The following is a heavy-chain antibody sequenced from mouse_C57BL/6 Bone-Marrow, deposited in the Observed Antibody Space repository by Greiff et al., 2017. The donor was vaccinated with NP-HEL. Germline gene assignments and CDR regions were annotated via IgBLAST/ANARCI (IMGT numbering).Heavy chain of an antibody. V-gene: IGHV1-62-2*01. CDR1: GYTFTEYT. CDR3: ARKGYDWFAY. D-gene: IGHD2-2*01. Sequence: VQLQQSGAELVKPGASVKLSCKASGYTFTEYTIHWVKQRSGQGLEWIGWFYPGSGSVKYNEKFKDKATLTVDTSSSTAYMQLSSLTSEDSAVYYCARKGYDWFAYWGQGTLVTVSA. J-gene: IGHJ3*01. CDR2: FYPGSGSV.